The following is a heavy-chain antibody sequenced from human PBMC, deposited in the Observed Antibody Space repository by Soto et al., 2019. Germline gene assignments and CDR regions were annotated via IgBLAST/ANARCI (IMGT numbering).Heavy chain of an antibody. CDR2: ISSSSSYI. CDR3: ARGGTVTTYYYGMDV. D-gene: IGHD4-4*01. V-gene: IGHV3-21*01. Sequence: PGGSLRFSCAASGFTFSSYSTNWVRQAPGKGLEWVSSISSSSSYIYYADSVKGRFTISRDNAKNSLYLQMNSLRAEDTSVYYCARGGTVTTYYYGMDVWGKGTTVTVSS. J-gene: IGHJ6*04. CDR1: GFTFSSYS.